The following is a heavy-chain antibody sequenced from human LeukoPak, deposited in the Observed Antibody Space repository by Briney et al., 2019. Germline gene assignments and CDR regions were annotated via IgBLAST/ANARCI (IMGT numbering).Heavy chain of an antibody. CDR3: ARDLYCTNGVCLRVSDY. D-gene: IGHD2-8*01. Sequence: GGSLRLSCAASGFTFSSYEMNWVRQAPGKGLEWVSYISSSGSTIYYADSVKGRFTISRDNAKNSLYLQMNSLRAEDTAVYYCARDLYCTNGVCLRVSDYWGQGTLVSVSS. CDR1: GFTFSSYE. J-gene: IGHJ4*02. V-gene: IGHV3-48*03. CDR2: ISSSGSTI.